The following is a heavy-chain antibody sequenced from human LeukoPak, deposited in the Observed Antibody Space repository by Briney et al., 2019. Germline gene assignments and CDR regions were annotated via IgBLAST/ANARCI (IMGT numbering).Heavy chain of an antibody. CDR1: GFTFSSYG. D-gene: IGHD2-21*01. CDR2: ISYDGSNK. J-gene: IGHJ4*02. V-gene: IGHV3-30*18. CDR3: AKANLGHSDEHYFDY. Sequence: PGRSLRLSCAASGFTFSSYGMHWVRQAPGKGLEWVAVISYDGSNKYYADSVKGRFTISRDNSKNTLCLQMNSLRAEDTAVYYCAKANLGHSDEHYFDYWGQGTLVTVSS.